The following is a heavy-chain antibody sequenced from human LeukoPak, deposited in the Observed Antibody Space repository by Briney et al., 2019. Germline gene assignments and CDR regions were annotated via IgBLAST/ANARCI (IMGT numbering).Heavy chain of an antibody. CDR2: VYYSGST. CDR3: ARGGGYSSAGSLSA. D-gene: IGHD6-25*01. V-gene: IGHV4-39*01. Sequence: SETLSLTCTVSGGSIGSTSYYWGWIRQPPGKGLDWIGSVYYSGSTDYNPSLKSRVTISLDTSKNQFSLKLSSVTAADTAVYYCARGGGYSSAGSLSAWGQGTLVTVSS. CDR1: GGSIGSTSYY. J-gene: IGHJ5*02.